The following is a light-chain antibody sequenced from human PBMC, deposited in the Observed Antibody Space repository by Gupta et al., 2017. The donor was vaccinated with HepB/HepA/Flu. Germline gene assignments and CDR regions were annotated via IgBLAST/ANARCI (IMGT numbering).Light chain of an antibody. V-gene: IGLV3-21*03. Sequence: SYVLTQPPSVSVAPGKTARITCGGITIGSKSVHWYQQKSDQAPVLVVYDDSVRPSGIPGRFSGSNSGNTATLTISRVEAGDEADYYGHVWDSSDVVFGGGTKLTVL. CDR1: TIGSKS. CDR3: HVWDSSDVV. CDR2: DDS. J-gene: IGLJ2*01.